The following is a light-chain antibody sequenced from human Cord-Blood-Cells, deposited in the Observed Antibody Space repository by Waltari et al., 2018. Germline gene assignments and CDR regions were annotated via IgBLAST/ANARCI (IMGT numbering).Light chain of an antibody. CDR1: QSISSY. V-gene: IGKV1-39*01. CDR2: AAS. J-gene: IGKJ1*01. Sequence: DIQMTQSPSSLSASVGDRVTITCRASQSISSYLNWYQQNTGKGPKLLIYAASSLQSGVPSRFSGGGSETDFTLTISTLQSEDFATYFCQQSYSTPWTFGQGTKVEIK. CDR3: QQSYSTPWT.